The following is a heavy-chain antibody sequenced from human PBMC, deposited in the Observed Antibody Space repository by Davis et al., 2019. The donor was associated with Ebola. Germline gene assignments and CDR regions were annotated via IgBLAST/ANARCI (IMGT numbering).Heavy chain of an antibody. V-gene: IGHV3-30*18. J-gene: IGHJ4*02. Sequence: PGGSLRLSCAASGFTFSNYGMHWVRQAPGKGLEWVAVISYDGSNKYYADPVKGRFTISRDNSKNTLSLQMNSLRAEDTAVYYCAKAVYSSGWCFDYWGQGTLVTVSS. CDR1: GFTFSNYG. D-gene: IGHD6-19*01. CDR3: AKAVYSSGWCFDY. CDR2: ISYDGSNK.